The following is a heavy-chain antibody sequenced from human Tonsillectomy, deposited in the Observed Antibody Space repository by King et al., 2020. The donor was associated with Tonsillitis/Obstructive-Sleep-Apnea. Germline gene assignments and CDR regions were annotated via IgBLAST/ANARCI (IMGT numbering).Heavy chain of an antibody. J-gene: IGHJ4*02. Sequence: DVQLVESGGGLVQPGGSLRLSCAASGFTFSSYAMSWVRQAPGKGLEWVSAISGSGGSTYYADSVKGRFTISRDNSKNTLYLQMNSLRAEDTAVYYCAKDLRDIVVVPAARRAQADYWGQGTLVTVSS. CDR3: AKDLRDIVVVPAARRAQADY. CDR1: GFTFSSYA. V-gene: IGHV3-23*04. D-gene: IGHD2-2*01. CDR2: ISGSGGST.